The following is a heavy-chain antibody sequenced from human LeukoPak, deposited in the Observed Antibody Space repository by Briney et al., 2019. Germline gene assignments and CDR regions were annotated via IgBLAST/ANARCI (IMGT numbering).Heavy chain of an antibody. V-gene: IGHV4-59*11. CDR3: ARVGASSSSWYYFDY. J-gene: IGHJ4*02. CDR1: GGSISSHY. Sequence: SGTLSLTCTISGGSISSHYWSWIRQPPGKGLEWIGYIYYSGSTNYNPSLESRVTISVDTSKRRFSLKLSSVTAVDTAVYYCARVGASSSSWYYFDYWGQGTLVTVSS. D-gene: IGHD6-13*01. CDR2: IYYSGST.